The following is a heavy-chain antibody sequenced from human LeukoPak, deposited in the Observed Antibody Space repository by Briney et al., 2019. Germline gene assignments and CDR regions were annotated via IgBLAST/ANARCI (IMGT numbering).Heavy chain of an antibody. J-gene: IGHJ4*02. D-gene: IGHD3-9*01. CDR3: VRGHYDFLTGYSFDY. V-gene: IGHV1-8*01. CDR1: GYTFISND. CDR2: LNPNSGNT. Sequence: GGSVKVSCRASGYTFISNDINWVRQATGQGLGWMGWLNPNSGNTGFPQKFQGRVTVTRNTSISTAYMELSSMRSEDTAVYYCVRGHYDFLTGYSFDYWGQGTLVTVSS.